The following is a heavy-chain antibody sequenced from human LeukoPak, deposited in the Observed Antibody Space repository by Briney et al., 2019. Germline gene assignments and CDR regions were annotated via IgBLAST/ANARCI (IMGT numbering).Heavy chain of an antibody. CDR3: ARSAEQQPAGYFDY. Sequence: PSETLSLTCAVYGGSFSGYYWSWIRQPPGKGLEWIGEINHSGSTNHNPSLKSRVTISVDTSKNQFSLKLSSVTAADTAVYYCARSAEQQPAGYFDYWGQGTLVTVSS. CDR1: GGSFSGYY. J-gene: IGHJ4*02. V-gene: IGHV4-34*01. D-gene: IGHD6-13*01. CDR2: INHSGST.